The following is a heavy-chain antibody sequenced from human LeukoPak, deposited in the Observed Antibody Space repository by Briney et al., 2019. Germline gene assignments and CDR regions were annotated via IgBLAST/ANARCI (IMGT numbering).Heavy chain of an antibody. CDR1: GGSISSGSYY. D-gene: IGHD3-22*01. CDR2: IYTSGST. J-gene: IGHJ1*01. V-gene: IGHV4-61*02. CDR3: ASGYYYDSGYFQH. Sequence: PSETLSLTCTVSGGSISSGSYYWSWIRQPAGKGLERIGRIYTSGSTNYNPSLKSRVTISVDTSKNQFSLKLSSVTAADMAVYYCASGYYYDSGYFQHWGQGTLVTVSS.